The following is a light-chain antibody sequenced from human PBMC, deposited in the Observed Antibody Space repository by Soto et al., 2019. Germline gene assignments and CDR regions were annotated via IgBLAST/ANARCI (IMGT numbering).Light chain of an antibody. CDR2: AAS. J-gene: IGKJ4*01. Sequence: EIVMTQSPATLPVSPGERATLSCRASQSVSSNLTWYQQKPGQAPRLLIYAASTRAPGIPARFSGSGSGTEFTLTISSLQSEDFAVYYCQQYNNWPRLTFGGGTKVEIK. V-gene: IGKV3-15*01. CDR3: QQYNNWPRLT. CDR1: QSVSSN.